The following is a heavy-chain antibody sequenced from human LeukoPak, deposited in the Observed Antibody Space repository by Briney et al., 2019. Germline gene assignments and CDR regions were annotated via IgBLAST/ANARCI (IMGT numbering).Heavy chain of an antibody. Sequence: GGSLRLSCAGSGFTFNNYAMSWVRQVPGKRLEFVSGISSTGGTTFIADSVKGRFTISRDNSKNTLYLQMNSLRAEDTAVYYCAKSAYSSNYNWFDPWGQGTLVTVSS. J-gene: IGHJ5*02. V-gene: IGHV3-23*01. CDR1: GFTFNNYA. CDR3: AKSAYSSNYNWFDP. CDR2: ISSTGGTT. D-gene: IGHD6-13*01.